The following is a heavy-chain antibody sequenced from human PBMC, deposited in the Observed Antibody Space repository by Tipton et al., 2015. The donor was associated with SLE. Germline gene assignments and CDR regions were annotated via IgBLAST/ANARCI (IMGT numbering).Heavy chain of an antibody. CDR1: GFTFSSYE. D-gene: IGHD6-19*01. Sequence: SLRLSCAASGFTFSSYEMNWVRQAPGKGLEWVSYISSSGSTIYYAGSVKGRFTISRDNAKNSLYLQMNSLRAEDTAVYYCARAGAVAGTVDYWGQGTLVTVSS. J-gene: IGHJ4*02. CDR3: ARAGAVAGTVDY. V-gene: IGHV3-48*03. CDR2: ISSSGSTI.